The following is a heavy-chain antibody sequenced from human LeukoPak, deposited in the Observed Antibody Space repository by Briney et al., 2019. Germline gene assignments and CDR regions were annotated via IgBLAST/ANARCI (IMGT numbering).Heavy chain of an antibody. Sequence: GSLKLSCSTSGFSLSGYWVNLVRQAPGEGVEWVANIKDDGSEEYYVDSVKDRFTISRDNGKNLLFLQMNNLREEDTALYYCARPRSWYDYWGQGTLVTVSS. CDR1: GFSLSGYW. D-gene: IGHD6-13*01. CDR3: ARPRSWYDY. CDR2: IKDDGSEE. J-gene: IGHJ4*02. V-gene: IGHV3-7*02.